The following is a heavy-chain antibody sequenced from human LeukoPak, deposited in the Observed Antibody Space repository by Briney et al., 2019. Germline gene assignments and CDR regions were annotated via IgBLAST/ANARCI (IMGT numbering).Heavy chain of an antibody. CDR3: ARGLNGYSYGYSRLYWFDP. CDR2: MNPNIGNT. J-gene: IGHJ5*02. CDR1: GYTFTSYD. Sequence: ASVKVSCKASGYTFTSYDINWVRQATGHALEWMGWMNPNIGNTGYAQKFQGRVTITRNTSISTAYMELSSLRSEDTAVYYCARGLNGYSYGYSRLYWFDPWGQGTLVTASS. V-gene: IGHV1-8*03. D-gene: IGHD5-18*01.